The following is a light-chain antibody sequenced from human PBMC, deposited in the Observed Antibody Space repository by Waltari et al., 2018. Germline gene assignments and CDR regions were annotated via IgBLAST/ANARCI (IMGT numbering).Light chain of an antibody. V-gene: IGLV1-44*01. Sequence: QSLLTQPPSASGTPGQTVTISCSGSWSNIGTNVVSWYQQLPGTAPKLLIHSNKQRPSGVPDRVSCSKSGTSAALAISGLQSADGADYYCSAWDDSLNGHVIFGGGTKLTVL. J-gene: IGLJ2*01. CDR2: SNK. CDR1: WSNIGTNV. CDR3: SAWDDSLNGHVI.